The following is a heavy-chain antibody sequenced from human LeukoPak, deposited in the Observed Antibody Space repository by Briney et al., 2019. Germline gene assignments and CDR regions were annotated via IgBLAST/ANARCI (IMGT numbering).Heavy chain of an antibody. CDR2: MNPNSGNT. Sequence: ASVKVSCKASGYTFTSYDINWVRQAPGQGLEWMGWMNPNSGNTGYAQKFQGRVTITRNTSISTAYMELSSLRSEDTAVYYCARVVGILSSMDVWGKGTTVTVSS. J-gene: IGHJ6*03. CDR1: GYTFTSYD. CDR3: ARVVGILSSMDV. D-gene: IGHD2/OR15-2a*01. V-gene: IGHV1-8*03.